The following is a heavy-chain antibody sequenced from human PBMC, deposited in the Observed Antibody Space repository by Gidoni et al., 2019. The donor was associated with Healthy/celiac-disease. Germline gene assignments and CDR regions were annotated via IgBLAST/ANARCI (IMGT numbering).Heavy chain of an antibody. CDR2: INAGNGNT. D-gene: IGHD6-13*01. CDR3: ARDQEGYGQLRYGMDV. Sequence: QVQLVQSGAEVKKPGASVKVSCKASGYTFTSYAMHWVRQAPGQRLEWMGWINAGNGNTKYSQKCQGRVTITRDTSASTAYMELSSLRSEDTAVYYCARDQEGYGQLRYGMDVWGQGTTVTVSS. V-gene: IGHV1-3*01. CDR1: GYTFTSYA. J-gene: IGHJ6*02.